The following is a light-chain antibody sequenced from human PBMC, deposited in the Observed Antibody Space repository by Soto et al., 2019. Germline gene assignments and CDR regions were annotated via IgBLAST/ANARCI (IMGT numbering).Light chain of an antibody. J-gene: IGKJ2*01. Sequence: DIVMTQSPDSLAVSLGERATINCKSSRNLLYSSNNKNYFAWYQQKPGQPPKLLIYWASTRESGVPDRFSGSGSGTDFTLTISSLQAEDVAVYYCQQYYTTPRTFGQGTKLEI. V-gene: IGKV4-1*01. CDR1: RNLLYSSNNKNY. CDR3: QQYYTTPRT. CDR2: WAS.